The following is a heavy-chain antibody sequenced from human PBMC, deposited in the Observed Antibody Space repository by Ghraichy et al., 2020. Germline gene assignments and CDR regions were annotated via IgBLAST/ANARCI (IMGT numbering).Heavy chain of an antibody. J-gene: IGHJ3*02. D-gene: IGHD5/OR15-5a*01. Sequence: LSLTCAASGFTFSSYGMHWVRQAPGKGLEWVAVIWYDGSNKYYADSVKGRFTISRDNSKNTLYLQMNSLRAEDTAVYYCARDQTLYDAFDMWGQGTMVTVSS. V-gene: IGHV3-33*01. CDR2: IWYDGSNK. CDR3: ARDQTLYDAFDM. CDR1: GFTFSSYG.